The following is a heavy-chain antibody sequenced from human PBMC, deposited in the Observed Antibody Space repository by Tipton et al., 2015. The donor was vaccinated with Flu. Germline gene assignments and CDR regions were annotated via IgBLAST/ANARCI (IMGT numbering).Heavy chain of an antibody. CDR1: GGPISSSSYY. Sequence: TLSLTCTVSGGPISSSSYYWGWIRQPPGKGLEWIGSIYYSGSTYYNPSPKSRVTISVDTSKNQFSLKLSSVTAADTAVYYCARDRGSGYYLYYFDYWGQGTLVTVSS. D-gene: IGHD3-22*01. CDR3: ARDRGSGYYLYYFDY. CDR2: IYYSGST. J-gene: IGHJ4*02. V-gene: IGHV4-39*07.